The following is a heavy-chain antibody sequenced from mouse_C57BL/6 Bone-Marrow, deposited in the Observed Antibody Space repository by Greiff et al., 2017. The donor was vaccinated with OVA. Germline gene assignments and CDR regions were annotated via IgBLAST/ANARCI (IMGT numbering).Heavy chain of an antibody. D-gene: IGHD1-1*01. CDR1: GFTFSDYY. CDR2: ISNGGGST. V-gene: IGHV5-12*01. Sequence: EVMLVESGGGLVQPGGSLKLSCAASGFTFSDYYMYWVRQTPEKRLEWVAYISNGGGSTYYPDTVKGRFTISRDNAKNTLYLQMSRLKSEDTAMYYCASLYYGSDWYFDVWGTGTTVTVSA. J-gene: IGHJ1*03. CDR3: ASLYYGSDWYFDV.